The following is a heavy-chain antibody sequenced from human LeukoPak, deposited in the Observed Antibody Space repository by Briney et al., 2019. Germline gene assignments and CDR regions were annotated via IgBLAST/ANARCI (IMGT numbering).Heavy chain of an antibody. J-gene: IGHJ3*02. Sequence: QPGGSLRLSCATSGFTFNTFCMTLVRQALGKGLEWVSVISGGGGTTYYTDSVRGRFTISRDNSKNTVTLQMNSLRAEDTAVYYFARAPVGAKRLLIWGQGTMVTVSS. CDR1: GFTFNTFC. D-gene: IGHD1-26*01. V-gene: IGHV3-23*01. CDR2: ISGGGGTT. CDR3: ARAPVGAKRLLI.